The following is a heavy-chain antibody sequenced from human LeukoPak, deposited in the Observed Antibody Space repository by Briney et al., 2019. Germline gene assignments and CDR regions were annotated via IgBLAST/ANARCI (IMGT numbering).Heavy chain of an antibody. V-gene: IGHV5-51*01. D-gene: IGHD5-18*01. CDR1: GYSFTSYW. Sequence: GESLKISCKGSGYSFTSYWIGWVRQMPGKGLEWMGIIYPGDSDTRYSPSFQGQVTISADKSISTAYLQWSSLKASDTAMYYCARLGFSGYSYGSLPGGVLDVWGQGTTVTVSS. J-gene: IGHJ6*02. CDR2: IYPGDSDT. CDR3: ARLGFSGYSYGSLPGGVLDV.